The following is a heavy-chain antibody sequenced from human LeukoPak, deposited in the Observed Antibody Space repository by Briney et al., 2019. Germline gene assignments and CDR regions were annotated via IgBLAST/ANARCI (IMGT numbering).Heavy chain of an antibody. J-gene: IGHJ2*01. CDR3: ARGRLGGNWYFDL. CDR1: GYTFIS. V-gene: IGHV1-18*01. CDR2: ISPYNGNT. Sequence: ASVKVSCKASGYTFISFSWVRQAPGQGLQWMGWISPYNGNTNYVQKFQGRVTMTTDTSTSTAYMELRSLRSDDTAVYYCARGRLGGNWYFDLWGRGTLVTVSS.